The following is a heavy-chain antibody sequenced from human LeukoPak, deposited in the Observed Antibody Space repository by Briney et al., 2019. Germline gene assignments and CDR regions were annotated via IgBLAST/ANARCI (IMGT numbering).Heavy chain of an antibody. CDR2: ISAYNGNT. Sequence: GASVKVSCKASGYTFTSCGISWVRQAPGQGLEWMGWISAYNGNTNYAQKLQGRVTMTTDTSTSTAYMELRSLRSDDTAVYYCARDSLLWFGEFHDYWGQGTLVTVSS. D-gene: IGHD3-10*01. J-gene: IGHJ4*02. CDR1: GYTFTSCG. V-gene: IGHV1-18*01. CDR3: ARDSLLWFGEFHDY.